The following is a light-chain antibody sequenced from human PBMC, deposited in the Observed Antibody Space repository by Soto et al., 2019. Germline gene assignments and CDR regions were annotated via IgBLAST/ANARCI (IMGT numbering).Light chain of an antibody. J-gene: IGLJ1*01. CDR2: GNN. Sequence: QSVLTQPPSVSGAPGQRVTISCTGSSSNIGAGYDVHWYQQLPGTAPKLLIYGNNNRPSGVPDRFSGSKSGTSASLAITGLQDDDEADYYCQSYDSSVTLRVFGTGTKVTVL. V-gene: IGLV1-40*01. CDR3: QSYDSSVTLRV. CDR1: SSNIGAGYD.